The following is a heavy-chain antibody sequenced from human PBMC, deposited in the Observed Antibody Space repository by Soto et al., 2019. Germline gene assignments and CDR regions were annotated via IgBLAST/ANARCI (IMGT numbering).Heavy chain of an antibody. J-gene: IGHJ6*02. CDR1: GLSLRTTGVG. CDR2: LYWDDDQ. Sequence: QVTLKESGPTLVKPTQTLTLTCTVSGLSLRTTGVGVGWVRQPPGKALEWLALLYWDDDQRYSPSLRSRLTIAKDISEKQVVLTMTNMDTVDTATYYCVQSRCGGDCLAIYSSHAYNGLDVWGQGTTVTVSS. CDR3: VQSRCGGDCLAIYSSHAYNGLDV. V-gene: IGHV2-5*02. D-gene: IGHD2-21*02.